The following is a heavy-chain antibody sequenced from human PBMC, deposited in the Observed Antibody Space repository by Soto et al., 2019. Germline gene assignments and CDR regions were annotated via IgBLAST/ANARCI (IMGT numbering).Heavy chain of an antibody. CDR2: INHSGST. V-gene: IGHV4-34*01. CDR3: ARGQRQLVLWGNWFDP. Sequence: PSEXLSLTCAVYGGSFSGYYWSWIRQPPGKGLEWIGEINHSGSTNYNPSLKSRVTISVDTSKNQFSLKLSSVTAADTAVYYCARGQRQLVLWGNWFDPWGQGTLVTVSS. CDR1: GGSFSGYY. D-gene: IGHD6-13*01. J-gene: IGHJ5*02.